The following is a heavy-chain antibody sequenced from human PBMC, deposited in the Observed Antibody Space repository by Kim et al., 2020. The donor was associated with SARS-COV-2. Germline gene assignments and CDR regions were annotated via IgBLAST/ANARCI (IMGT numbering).Heavy chain of an antibody. V-gene: IGHV5-51*01. Sequence: GESLKISCKGSGYEFYGYWIGWVRQMPGRGLEWLGIIYPDDSRTRYSPSFEGQVTFSADKSINTAYLQISSLKASDTAIFYCARFGGPTFEQHYFDYWGQGTRVTVSS. CDR1: GYEFYGYW. D-gene: IGHD3-16*01. CDR2: IYPDDSRT. CDR3: ARFGGPTFEQHYFDY. J-gene: IGHJ4*02.